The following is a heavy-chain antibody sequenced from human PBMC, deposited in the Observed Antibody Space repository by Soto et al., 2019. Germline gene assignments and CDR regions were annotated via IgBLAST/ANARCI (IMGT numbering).Heavy chain of an antibody. CDR2: ISANGDNV. CDR3: AKDMKWGGMTTIHYFDS. CDR1: GFTVYYYS. Sequence: GGSLIVSCVSSGFTVYYYSMHLVRQAPGKGLEWVSGISANGDNVDYADSVKGRFTVSRDNAKNSLFLQMNSLRPEDTALYYCAKDMKWGGMTTIHYFDSWGQGTQVTVSS. D-gene: IGHD4-17*01. V-gene: IGHV3-9*01. J-gene: IGHJ4*02.